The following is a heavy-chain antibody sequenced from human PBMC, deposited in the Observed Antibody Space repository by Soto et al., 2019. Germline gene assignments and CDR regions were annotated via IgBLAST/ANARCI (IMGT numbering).Heavy chain of an antibody. V-gene: IGHV3-7*01. J-gene: IGHJ4*02. Sequence: GGSLRLSCAASGFTFTSYWMSWVRQAPGKGLEWVANIKQDGSEKYYVDSVKGRFTISRDNAKNSLYLQMNSLRVEDTAVYFCAGEGRGYCSSTTCPGIWGQGTQVTVSS. CDR2: IKQDGSEK. CDR3: AGEGRGYCSSTTCPGI. CDR1: GFTFTSYW. D-gene: IGHD2-2*01.